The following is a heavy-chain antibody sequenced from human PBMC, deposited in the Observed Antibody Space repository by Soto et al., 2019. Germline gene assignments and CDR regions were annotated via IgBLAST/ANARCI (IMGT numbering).Heavy chain of an antibody. Sequence: GGALRLSCAASGFTFSSYGMHWVRQAPGKGLEWVAVISYDGSNKYYADSVKGRFTISRDNSKNTLYLQMNSLRAEDTAVYHCAKEQVPIAASSGMDVWGQGTTVTVSS. CDR3: AKEQVPIAASSGMDV. CDR1: GFTFSSYG. V-gene: IGHV3-30*18. D-gene: IGHD6-6*01. CDR2: ISYDGSNK. J-gene: IGHJ6*02.